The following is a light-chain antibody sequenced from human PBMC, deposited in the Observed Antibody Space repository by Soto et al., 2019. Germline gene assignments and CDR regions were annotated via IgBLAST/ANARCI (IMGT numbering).Light chain of an antibody. Sequence: EIGLTQSAATLSLSPGERATLACRASQSVSSYLAWYQQKTGQAPRLLIYEAANRATGIPARFSGSGSGTDLSLTICSREPEDCAVYYCQQRSNWPITFGQGTRLEIK. CDR1: QSVSSY. CDR3: QQRSNWPIT. V-gene: IGKV3-11*01. CDR2: EAA. J-gene: IGKJ5*01.